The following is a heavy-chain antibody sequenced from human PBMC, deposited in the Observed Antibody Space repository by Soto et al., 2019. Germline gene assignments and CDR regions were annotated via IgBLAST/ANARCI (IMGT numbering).Heavy chain of an antibody. J-gene: IGHJ6*03. CDR1: GYSFSSYG. CDR2: IRPYNGDT. V-gene: IGHV1-18*01. Sequence: QLVQSGAEVKKPGASVKVSCKASGYSFSSYGIIWVRQAPGQGLEGMGWIRPYNGDTNSAQKLQGRVTMTTDTSTSTAYMELRSLRSDDTAVYYCARRAEDLYYYYMDVWGKGTTVTVSS. D-gene: IGHD1-26*01. CDR3: ARRAEDLYYYYMDV.